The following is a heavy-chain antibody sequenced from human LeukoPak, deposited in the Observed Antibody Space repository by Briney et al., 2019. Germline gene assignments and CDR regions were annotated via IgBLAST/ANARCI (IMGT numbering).Heavy chain of an antibody. J-gene: IGHJ4*02. CDR2: IYYSGST. Sequence: PSETLSLTCTVSGGSISSYYWSWIRQPPGKGLEWIGYIYYSGSTNYSPSLKSRVTISVDTSKNQFSLKLSSVTAADTAVYYCARDPGDSSGYYYPSGWYDYWGQGTLVTVSS. D-gene: IGHD3-22*01. V-gene: IGHV4-59*01. CDR3: ARDPGDSSGYYYPSGWYDY. CDR1: GGSISSYY.